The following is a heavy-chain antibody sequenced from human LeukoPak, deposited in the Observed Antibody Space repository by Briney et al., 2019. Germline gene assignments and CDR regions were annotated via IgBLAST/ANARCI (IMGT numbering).Heavy chain of an antibody. CDR3: ATDPIGTTTQAFDY. V-gene: IGHV3-15*01. D-gene: IGHD1-1*01. J-gene: IGHJ4*02. Sequence: VGSLRLSCAASGFTFSNAWMSWVRQAAGKGLECVGRIKSKTDGGTTDYAAPVKGRFTISRDDSKNTLYLHMNSLKTEDTAVYYCATDPIGTTTQAFDYWGQGTLVTVSS. CDR1: GFTFSNAW. CDR2: IKSKTDGGTT.